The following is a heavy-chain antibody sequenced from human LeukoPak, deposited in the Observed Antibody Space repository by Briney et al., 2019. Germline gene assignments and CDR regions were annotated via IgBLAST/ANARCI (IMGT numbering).Heavy chain of an antibody. CDR3: ARAVEWLVYGMDV. Sequence: WASVKVSCKASGYTFTGYYMHWVRQAPGQGLEWMGWINPNSGGTNYAQKFQGWVTMTRDTSISTAYMELSRLRSDDTAVYYCARAVEWLVYGMDVWGQGTTVTVSS. D-gene: IGHD6-19*01. V-gene: IGHV1-2*04. CDR1: GYTFTGYY. CDR2: INPNSGGT. J-gene: IGHJ6*02.